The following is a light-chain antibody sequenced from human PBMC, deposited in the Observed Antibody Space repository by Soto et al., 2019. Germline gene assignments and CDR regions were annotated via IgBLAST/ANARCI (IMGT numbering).Light chain of an antibody. Sequence: DIQLTQSPSTLSASVGDRVTITCQASQNINNYLNWYQQKPGRAPKLLIYEASNLEAGVPSRFRGSGSGTEFTLTISSLQPDDFATYYCQQYNRYSLTFGQGTKVDIK. CDR3: QQYNRYSLT. V-gene: IGKV1-33*01. J-gene: IGKJ1*01. CDR1: QNINNY. CDR2: EAS.